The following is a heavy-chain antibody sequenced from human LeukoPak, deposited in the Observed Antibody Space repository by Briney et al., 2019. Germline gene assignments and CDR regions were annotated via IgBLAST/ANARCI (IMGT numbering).Heavy chain of an antibody. CDR2: MNPNSGNT. Sequence: ASVKVSCKASGYTFTSYDIHWVRQATGQGLEWMGWMNPNSGNTGYAQKFQGRVTMTRNTSISTAYMELSSLRSEDTAVYYCARGILRYFDWSRYPKMDVWGKGTTVTISS. D-gene: IGHD3-9*01. CDR3: ARGILRYFDWSRYPKMDV. J-gene: IGHJ6*04. V-gene: IGHV1-8*02. CDR1: GYTFTSYD.